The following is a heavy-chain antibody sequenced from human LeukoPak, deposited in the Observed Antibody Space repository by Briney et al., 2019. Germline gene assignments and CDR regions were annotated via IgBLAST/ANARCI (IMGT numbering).Heavy chain of an antibody. J-gene: IGHJ4*02. V-gene: IGHV3-23*01. CDR3: AKKSVAAIPPLY. CDR2: ISGSGGGT. Sequence: GGSLRLPCAASGFTFSSYAMSWVRKSPGKGREGVSGISGSGGGTYYADSGKGRFTISRDNYKNTLYLQMNSVRAEDTAIYYCAKKSVAAIPPLYWGQGTLVTVSS. CDR1: GFTFSSYA. D-gene: IGHD2-21*02.